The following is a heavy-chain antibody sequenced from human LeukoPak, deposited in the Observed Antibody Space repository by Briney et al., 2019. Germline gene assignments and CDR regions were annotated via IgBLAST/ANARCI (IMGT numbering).Heavy chain of an antibody. V-gene: IGHV3-21*01. D-gene: IGHD3-10*01. CDR2: ISSSSSYI. Sequence: PGGSLRLSCAASGFTFSSYSMNWVRQAPGKGLEWVSSISSSSSYIYYADSVKGRFTISRDNVKNSLYLQMNSPRAEDTAVYYCARCYYGSGSLSDYWGQGTLVTVSS. CDR3: ARCYYGSGSLSDY. CDR1: GFTFSSYS. J-gene: IGHJ4*02.